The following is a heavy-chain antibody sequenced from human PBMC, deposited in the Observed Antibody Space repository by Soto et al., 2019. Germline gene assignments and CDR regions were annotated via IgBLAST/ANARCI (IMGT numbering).Heavy chain of an antibody. D-gene: IGHD2-2*01. CDR2: IYYSGST. Sequence: SETLSLTCTVSGFSISSSSYYWGWIRQPPGKGLEWIGSIYYSGSTYYNPSLKSRVTISLDTSKNQFSLKLSSVTAADTSVYYCARHTWGRQRGWFDPWGQGTLVTVSS. CDR1: GFSISSSSYY. CDR3: ARHTWGRQRGWFDP. V-gene: IGHV4-39*01. J-gene: IGHJ5*02.